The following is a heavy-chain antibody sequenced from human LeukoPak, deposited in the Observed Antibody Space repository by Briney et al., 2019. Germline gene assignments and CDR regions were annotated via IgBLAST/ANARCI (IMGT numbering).Heavy chain of an antibody. CDR2: IRHDGSNK. V-gene: IGHV3-30*02. CDR1: GFIFSNYA. J-gene: IGHJ6*03. CDR3: AKGSKMLIFTRDYYMDV. D-gene: IGHD3/OR15-3a*01. Sequence: GGSLRLSCAASGFIFSNYAMHWVRQAPGKGLEWVAFIRHDGSNKYFADSVKGRFTISRDNSKNTLFLQMNSLRAEDTAVYYCAKGSKMLIFTRDYYMDVWGKGTTVTISS.